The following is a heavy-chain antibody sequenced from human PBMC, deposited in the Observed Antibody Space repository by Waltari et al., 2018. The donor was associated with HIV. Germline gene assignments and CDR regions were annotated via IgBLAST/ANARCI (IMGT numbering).Heavy chain of an antibody. CDR1: GYTFTGYY. CDR3: ASPLYGSGSSYYYYGMDV. CDR2: INPNSGGT. D-gene: IGHD3-10*01. J-gene: IGHJ6*02. Sequence: QVQLVQSGAEVKKPGASVKVSCKASGYTFTGYYMHWVRQAPGHGLEWMGRINPNSGGTNYAQKFQGRVTMTRDTSISTAYMELSRLRSDDTAVYYCASPLYGSGSSYYYYGMDVWGQGTTVTVSS. V-gene: IGHV1-2*06.